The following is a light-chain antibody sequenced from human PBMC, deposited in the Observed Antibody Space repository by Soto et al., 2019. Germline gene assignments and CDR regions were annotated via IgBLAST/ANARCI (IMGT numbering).Light chain of an antibody. CDR1: SSEVGGYNY. Sequence: QSALTQPASVSGSPGQSITISCTGTSSEVGGYNYVSWYQQHPGKAPKLMIYDVSNRPSGVSNRFSGSMSGNTASLTISGLQAEDEADYYCSSYTRSSTVVFRRGTQLTVL. J-gene: IGLJ2*01. CDR2: DVS. CDR3: SSYTRSSTVV. V-gene: IGLV2-14*01.